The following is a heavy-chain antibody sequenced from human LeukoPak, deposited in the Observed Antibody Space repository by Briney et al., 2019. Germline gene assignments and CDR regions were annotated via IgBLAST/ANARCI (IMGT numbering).Heavy chain of an antibody. Sequence: GGSLRLSCAASGFTFSSYGMHWVRQAPGKGLEWVAVISYDGSNKYYADSVKGRFTISRDNSKNTLYLQMNSLRAEDTAVYYCAKDHIAVAQGFDYWGQGTLATVSS. CDR2: ISYDGSNK. CDR1: GFTFSSYG. CDR3: AKDHIAVAQGFDY. D-gene: IGHD6-19*01. V-gene: IGHV3-30*18. J-gene: IGHJ4*02.